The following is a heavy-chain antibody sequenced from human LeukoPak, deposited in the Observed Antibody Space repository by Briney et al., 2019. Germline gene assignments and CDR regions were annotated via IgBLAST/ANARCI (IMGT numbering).Heavy chain of an antibody. CDR3: ARAYQRLGELSLPDY. CDR1: GYTFTYYA. V-gene: IGHV7-4-1*02. CDR2: IHPSTGNP. Sequence: ASVKVSCKASGYTFTYYAMNWVRQAPGQGLEWMGWIHPSTGNPTYAQDFTGRFVFSLDTSVSTTYLQISSLKAEDTAVYYCARAYQRLGELSLPDYWGQGTLVTVSS. D-gene: IGHD3-16*02. J-gene: IGHJ4*02.